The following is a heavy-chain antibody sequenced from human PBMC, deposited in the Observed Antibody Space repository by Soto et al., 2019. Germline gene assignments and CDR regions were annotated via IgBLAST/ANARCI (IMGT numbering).Heavy chain of an antibody. V-gene: IGHV4-31*03. CDR1: GGSISSGGYY. CDR3: ARGAFSSSSSWFDP. J-gene: IGHJ5*02. CDR2: IYYSGRT. D-gene: IGHD6-6*01. Sequence: SETLSLTCTVSGGSISSGGYYWSWIRQHPGKGLEWIGYIYYSGRTYYNPSLHSRVSIAVDTTENQFSLKLTSVTAADASVYYCARGAFSSSSSWFDPWGRGTLVTVSS.